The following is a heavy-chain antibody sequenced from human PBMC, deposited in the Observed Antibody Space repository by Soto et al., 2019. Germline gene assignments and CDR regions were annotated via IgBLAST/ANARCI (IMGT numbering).Heavy chain of an antibody. CDR1: GYTFTSYA. CDR3: ARARGWPSSGYYHFAY. D-gene: IGHD3-22*01. CDR2: INAGNGNT. J-gene: IGHJ4*02. V-gene: IGHV1-3*01. Sequence: ASVKVSCKASGYTFTSYAMHWVRQAPGQRLEWMGWINAGNGNTKYSQKFQGRVTITRDTSASTAYMELSSLRSEDTAVYYCARARGWPSSGYYHFAYRAQGTPVPVSS.